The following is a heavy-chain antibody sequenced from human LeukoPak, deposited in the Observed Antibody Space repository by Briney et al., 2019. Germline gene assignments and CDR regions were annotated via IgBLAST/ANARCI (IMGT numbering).Heavy chain of an antibody. CDR3: AKGLLGYCTNGVCYGDSYYYYYGMDV. V-gene: IGHV3-23*01. Sequence: GGSLRLSCAASGFTFSSYAMSWVRQAPGKGLEWVSAISGSGGSTYYADSVKGRFTISRDNSTNTLYLQMNSLRAEDTAVYYCAKGLLGYCTNGVCYGDSYYYYYGMDVWGQGTTVTISS. D-gene: IGHD2-8*01. J-gene: IGHJ6*02. CDR1: GFTFSSYA. CDR2: ISGSGGST.